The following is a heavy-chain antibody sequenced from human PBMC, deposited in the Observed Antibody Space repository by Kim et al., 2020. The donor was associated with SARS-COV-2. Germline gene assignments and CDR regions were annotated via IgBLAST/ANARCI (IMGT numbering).Heavy chain of an antibody. CDR2: IYPGDSNT. J-gene: IGHJ3*01. CDR3: ARHGSYYEDSITYYSYAFEV. D-gene: IGHD3-22*01. V-gene: IGHV5-51*01. Sequence: GESLKISCKGSGYKFSNDWIAWVRQMPGKGLECMGIIYPGDSNTKYSPSFQGQVTISADKSINTAYLQWSSLKASDTAMFYCARHGSYYEDSITYYSYAFEVWGQGTMVTVSS. CDR1: GYKFSNDW.